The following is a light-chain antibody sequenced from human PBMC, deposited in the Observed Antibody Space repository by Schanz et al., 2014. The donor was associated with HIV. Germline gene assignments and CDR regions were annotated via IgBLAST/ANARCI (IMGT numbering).Light chain of an antibody. V-gene: IGKV3-15*01. CDR3: QQRSNWPLT. J-gene: IGKJ4*01. CDR2: GAA. CDR1: QSVPSNN. Sequence: EIVLTQSPGILSLSPGETATLSCRAGQSVPSNNLAWYQQRPGQAPRLLIYGAATRATGIPARFSGSGSGTEFTLTISSLQSEDFAVYYCQQRSNWPLTFGGGTKVEIK.